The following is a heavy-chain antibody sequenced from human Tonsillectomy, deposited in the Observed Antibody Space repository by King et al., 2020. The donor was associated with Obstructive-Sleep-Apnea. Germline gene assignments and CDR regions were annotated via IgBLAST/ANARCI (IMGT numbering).Heavy chain of an antibody. Sequence: VQLVESGGGLVQPGGSLRLSCAASGFTFRNYAMSWVRQPPGKGLEWVSATTGGADSTYYADSVKGRFTISRDNSQNTLYLQMNSLRVDDTAIYYCAKAWWVRGAYADYWGQGTLVTVSS. J-gene: IGHJ4*02. D-gene: IGHD3-10*01. CDR3: AKAWWVRGAYADY. CDR2: TTGGADST. CDR1: GFTFRNYA. V-gene: IGHV3-23*04.